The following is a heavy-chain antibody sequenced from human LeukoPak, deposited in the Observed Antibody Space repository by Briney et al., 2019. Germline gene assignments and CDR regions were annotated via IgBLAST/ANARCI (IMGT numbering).Heavy chain of an antibody. J-gene: IGHJ3*02. CDR2: ISYDGSNK. D-gene: IGHD6-19*01. V-gene: IGHV3-30*04. CDR3: ARVSGGGAFDI. CDR1: GFTFSSYA. Sequence: GRSLRLSCAASGFTFSSYAMHWVRQAPGKGLEWVAVISYDGSNKYYADSVKGRFTISRDNSKNTLYLQMNSLRAEDTAVYYCARVSGGGAFDIWGQGTMVTVSS.